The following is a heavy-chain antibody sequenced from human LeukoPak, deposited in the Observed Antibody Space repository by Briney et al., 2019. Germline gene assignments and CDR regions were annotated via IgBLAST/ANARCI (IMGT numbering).Heavy chain of an antibody. J-gene: IGHJ5*02. CDR3: ARGRFGAAAGKKNWFDP. V-gene: IGHV3-53*01. CDR2: IYSGGST. CDR1: GFTVSSNY. Sequence: GGSLRLSCAASGFTVSSNYMSWVRQAPGKGLGWVSVIYSGGSTYYADSVKGRFTISRDNSKNTLYLQMNSLRAEDTAVYYCARGRFGAAAGKKNWFDPWGQGTLVTVSS. D-gene: IGHD6-13*01.